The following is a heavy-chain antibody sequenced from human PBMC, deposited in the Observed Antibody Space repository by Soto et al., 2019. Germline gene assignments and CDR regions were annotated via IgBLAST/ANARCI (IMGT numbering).Heavy chain of an antibody. J-gene: IGHJ5*02. D-gene: IGHD3-3*01. CDR1: GYSINSGYY. CDR2: VFHSGTT. CDR3: VRDFGDLQDFWSGPDH. V-gene: IGHV4-38-2*02. Sequence: PSETLSLTCAVSGYSINSGYYWGWIRQPPGKGLEWIGSVFHSGTTYSNPSLKTRLTISVDTSKNEISLDLNAVTAADTAVYYCVRDFGDLQDFWSGPDHWGQGAPVTVSS.